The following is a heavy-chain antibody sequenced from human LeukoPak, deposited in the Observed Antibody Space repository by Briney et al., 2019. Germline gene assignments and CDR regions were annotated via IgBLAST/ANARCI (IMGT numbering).Heavy chain of an antibody. D-gene: IGHD3-3*01. CDR2: INAYNGNT. J-gene: IGHJ5*02. V-gene: IGHV1-18*01. CDR3: ARTYYDFWSGESNWFDP. Sequence: ASVKVSCKASGYTFTNYGISWVRQAPGQGLEWMGWINAYNGNTNYAQKLQGRVTMTRSTSISTAYMELSSLRSEDTAVYYCARTYYDFWSGESNWFDPWGQGTLVTVSS. CDR1: GYTFTNYG.